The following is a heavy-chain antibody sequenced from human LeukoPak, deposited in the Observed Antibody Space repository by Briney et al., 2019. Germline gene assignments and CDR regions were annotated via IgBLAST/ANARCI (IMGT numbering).Heavy chain of an antibody. CDR3: AKQGIRIAAADNY. CDR2: ISGSGGST. V-gene: IGHV3-23*01. CDR1: GFTFSSYS. D-gene: IGHD6-13*01. J-gene: IGHJ4*02. Sequence: GGSLRLSCAASGFTFSSYSINWVRQAPGKGLEWVSAISGSGGSTYYADSVKGRFTISRDNSKNTLYLQMNSLRAEDTAVYYCAKQGIRIAAADNYWGQGTLVTVSS.